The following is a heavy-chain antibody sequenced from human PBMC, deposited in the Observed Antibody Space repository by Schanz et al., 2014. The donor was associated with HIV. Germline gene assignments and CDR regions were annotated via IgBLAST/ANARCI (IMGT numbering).Heavy chain of an antibody. CDR1: GFTFSRYW. Sequence: EMQLVQSGGGLVQPGGSLRLSCAASGFTFSRYWMHWVRQVPGKGLVWVSRINSDGSSTTYADYVNGRFTISRDNAKNTLYLQMNSLRAEDTAVYYCARDYRFLQEYYYGMDVWGQGTTVSVS. D-gene: IGHD3-3*01. J-gene: IGHJ6*02. CDR3: ARDYRFLQEYYYGMDV. V-gene: IGHV3-74*01. CDR2: INSDGSST.